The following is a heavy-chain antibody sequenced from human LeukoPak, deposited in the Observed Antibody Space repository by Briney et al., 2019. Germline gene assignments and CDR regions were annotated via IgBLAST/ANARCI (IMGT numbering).Heavy chain of an antibody. CDR1: GYTFTSYG. V-gene: IGHV1-18*01. J-gene: IGHJ4*02. D-gene: IGHD3-10*01. CDR2: ISANNGNT. Sequence: LWASVKVSCKASGYTFTSYGISWVRQAPGQGREWVGGISANNGNTNYVQKLQGRVTMTTDTSTSTAYMELRSLRSDDTAVYYCARDGVWFGELLQRNYFDYWGQGTLVTVSS. CDR3: ARDGVWFGELLQRNYFDY.